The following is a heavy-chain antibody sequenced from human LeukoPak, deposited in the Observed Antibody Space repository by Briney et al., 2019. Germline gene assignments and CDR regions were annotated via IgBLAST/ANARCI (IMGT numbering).Heavy chain of an antibody. CDR3: ARVLRTWSTVTRVYYYYMDV. D-gene: IGHD4-17*01. V-gene: IGHV1-2*02. CDR2: INPNSGGT. CDR1: GYTFTGYY. J-gene: IGHJ6*03. Sequence: ASVKVSCKASGYTFTGYYMHWVRQAPGQGLEWMGWINPNSGGTNYARKFQGRVTMTRDTSISTAYMELSRLRSDDTAVYYCARVLRTWSTVTRVYYYYMDVWGKGTTVTVSS.